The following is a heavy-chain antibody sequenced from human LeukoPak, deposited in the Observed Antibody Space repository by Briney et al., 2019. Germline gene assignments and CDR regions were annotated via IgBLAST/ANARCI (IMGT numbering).Heavy chain of an antibody. CDR3: ARGGSSGWYGDNWFDP. V-gene: IGHV1-69*01. Sequence: SVKVSCKASGGTFSSYAISWVRQAPGQGLEWMGGIIPIFGTANYAQKFQGRVTITADESTSTAYMELSSLRPEDTAVYYCARGGSSGWYGDNWFDPWGQGTLVTVSS. CDR2: IIPIFGTA. J-gene: IGHJ5*02. CDR1: GGTFSSYA. D-gene: IGHD6-19*01.